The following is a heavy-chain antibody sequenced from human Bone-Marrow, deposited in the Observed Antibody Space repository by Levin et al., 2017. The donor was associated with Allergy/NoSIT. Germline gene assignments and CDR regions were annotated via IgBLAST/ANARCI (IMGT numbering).Heavy chain of an antibody. J-gene: IGHJ4*02. CDR3: ARPPIEAAGPYYFDY. V-gene: IGHV4-39*01. CDR1: GGSITGSSYY. Sequence: SQTLSLTCTVSGGSITGSSYYWGWVRQPPGKGLEWIGIIYYTGTTYYSPSLKSRVTMSVDKSKNQFSLKLTSVTGADTAVYYCARPPIEAAGPYYFDYWGQGTLVTVSS. CDR2: IYYTGTT. D-gene: IGHD6-13*01.